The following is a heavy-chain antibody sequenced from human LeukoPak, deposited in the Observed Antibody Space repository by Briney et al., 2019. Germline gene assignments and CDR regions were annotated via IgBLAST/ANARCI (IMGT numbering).Heavy chain of an antibody. CDR3: ARDGYCSSTSCYDAFDI. D-gene: IGHD2-2*03. CDR1: GGSISSGSYF. V-gene: IGHV4-61*02. Sequence: TLSLTCTVSGGSISSGSYFWSWIRQPAGKGLEWIGRIYTSGSTNYNPSLKSRLTISVDTSKNQFSLKLSSVTAADTAVYYCARDGYCSSTSCYDAFDIWGQGTMVTVSS. CDR2: IYTSGST. J-gene: IGHJ3*02.